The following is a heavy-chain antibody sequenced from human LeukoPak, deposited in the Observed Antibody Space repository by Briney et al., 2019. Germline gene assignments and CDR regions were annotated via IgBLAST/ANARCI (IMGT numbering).Heavy chain of an antibody. CDR2: IYYNGYT. V-gene: IGHV4-59*08. Sequence: PSETLSLTCTVSGGSIGTYYWSWIRQPPGKGLEWIGYIYYNGYTDYNPSLKSRVTISVHTSKSQFSLKLSSVTAADTAVYYCARHLNTYYYDSSGYYYEDYWGQGTLVTVSS. CDR3: ARHLNTYYYDSSGYYYEDY. D-gene: IGHD3-22*01. CDR1: GGSIGTYY. J-gene: IGHJ4*02.